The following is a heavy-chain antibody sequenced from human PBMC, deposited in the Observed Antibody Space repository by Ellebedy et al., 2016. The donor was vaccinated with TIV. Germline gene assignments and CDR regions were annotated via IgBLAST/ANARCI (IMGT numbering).Heavy chain of an antibody. V-gene: IGHV3-23*01. CDR2: ISGSGGDT. CDR3: AKGFRGGVRVNWFDP. CDR1: GFAFSGYA. D-gene: IGHD2-8*02. J-gene: IGHJ5*02. Sequence: GESLKISCAASGFAFSGYAMSWVRQAPGKGLEWVSAISGSGGDTYYADSVKGRFTISRDNSKNTLYLQMNSLRAEDTAVYYCAKGFRGGVRVNWFDPWGQGTLVTVSS.